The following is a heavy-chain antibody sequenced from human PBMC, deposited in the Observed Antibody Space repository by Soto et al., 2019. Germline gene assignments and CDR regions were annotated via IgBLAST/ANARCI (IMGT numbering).Heavy chain of an antibody. Sequence: PSETLSLTCTVSGGSISSYYWSWIRQPPGKGVEWIGYIYYSGSINYNPSLKSRVTISVDTSKNQFSLKLSSVTAADTAVYYCARCLFSYGARFDPWGQGTLVTVSS. D-gene: IGHD1-26*01. CDR2: IYYSGSI. CDR1: GGSISSYY. V-gene: IGHV4-59*01. CDR3: ARCLFSYGARFDP. J-gene: IGHJ5*02.